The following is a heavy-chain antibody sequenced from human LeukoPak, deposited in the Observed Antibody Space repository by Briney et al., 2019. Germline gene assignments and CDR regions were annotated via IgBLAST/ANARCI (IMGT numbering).Heavy chain of an antibody. CDR3: ARAQAYCSGGSCYSMGFDS. D-gene: IGHD2-15*01. CDR1: GFTFSSYW. J-gene: IGHJ4*02. CDR2: INTDGRTT. Sequence: PGGSLRLSCAASGFTFSSYWMHWVRQAPGEGLMWVSRINTDGRTTNYADSVKGRLTISRDNAKNTLYLLLSSLRAEDTAVYYCARAQAYCSGGSCYSMGFDSWGQGTLVTVFS. V-gene: IGHV3-74*01.